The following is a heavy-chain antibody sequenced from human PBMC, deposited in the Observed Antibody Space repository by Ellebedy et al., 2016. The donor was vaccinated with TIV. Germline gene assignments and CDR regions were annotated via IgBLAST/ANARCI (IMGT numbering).Heavy chain of an antibody. CDR1: GYTFTGYY. CDR3: AKLGRFGESMPPYYYFGMDV. CDR2: IVAGSA. J-gene: IGHJ6*02. D-gene: IGHD3-10*01. Sequence: ASVKVSCKASGYTFTGYYMHWVRQAPGQGLEWMGGIVAGSADYAQTFQGRLTITADESTTTAHMELSSLTSEDTAVYYCAKLGRFGESMPPYYYFGMDVWGQGTTVTVSS. V-gene: IGHV1-69*13.